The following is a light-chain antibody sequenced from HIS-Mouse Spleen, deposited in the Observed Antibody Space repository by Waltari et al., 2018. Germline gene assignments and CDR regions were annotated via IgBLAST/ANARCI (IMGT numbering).Light chain of an antibody. V-gene: IGLV2-11*01. CDR2: DVS. J-gene: IGLJ1*01. Sequence: QSALTQPRSVSGSPGQSVTISCTGTSSDVGGYNYVSWYQQHPGKAPNLMIYDVSKRPSGVPDRFSGSKSGNTASLTISGLQAEDEAEYYCCSYAGSYTGVFGTGTKVTVL. CDR3: CSYAGSYTGV. CDR1: SSDVGGYNY.